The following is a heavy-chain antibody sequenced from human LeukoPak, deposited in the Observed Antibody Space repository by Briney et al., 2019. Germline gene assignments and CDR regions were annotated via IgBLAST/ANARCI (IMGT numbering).Heavy chain of an antibody. V-gene: IGHV4-39*07. Sequence: SETLSLTCTVSGGSISSSSYYWGWIRQPPGKGLEWIGSIYYSGSTYYNPSLKSRVTISVDTSKNQFSLKLSSVTAADTAVYYCARDCSSTSCYLRAFDPWGQGTLVTVYS. CDR3: ARDCSSTSCYLRAFDP. D-gene: IGHD2-2*01. CDR2: IYYSGST. CDR1: GGSISSSSYY. J-gene: IGHJ5*02.